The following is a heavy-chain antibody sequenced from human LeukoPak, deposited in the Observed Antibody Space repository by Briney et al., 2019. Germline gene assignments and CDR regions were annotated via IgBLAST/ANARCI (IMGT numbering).Heavy chain of an antibody. J-gene: IGHJ6*02. CDR3: ARAGQYGSGHYYYGMDV. Sequence: PSETLSLTCAVYGGSFSGYYWSWIRQPPGKGLEWIGEINHSGSTNYNPSLKSRVTISVDTSKNQFSLKLSSVTAADTAVYYCARAGQYGSGHYYYGMDVWGQGTTVTVSS. D-gene: IGHD3-10*01. CDR1: GGSFSGYY. V-gene: IGHV4-34*01. CDR2: INHSGST.